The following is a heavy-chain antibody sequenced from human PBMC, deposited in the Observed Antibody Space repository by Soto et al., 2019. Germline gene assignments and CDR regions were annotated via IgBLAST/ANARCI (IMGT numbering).Heavy chain of an antibody. J-gene: IGHJ4*02. V-gene: IGHV4-39*01. CDR2: IYYSGGT. CDR1: GGSISSSSYY. Sequence: PSETLSLTCAVYGGSISSSSYYWGWIRQPPGKGLEWIGSIYYSGGTYYNPSLKSRVTISVDTSKNQFSLKLSSVTAADTAVYYCARATSHYASGRYEGGYYYFDYWGQGTLVTVSS. CDR3: ARATSHYASGRYEGGYYYFDY. D-gene: IGHD3-10*01.